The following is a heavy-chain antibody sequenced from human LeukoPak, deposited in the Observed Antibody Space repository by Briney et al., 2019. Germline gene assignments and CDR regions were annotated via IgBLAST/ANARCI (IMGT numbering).Heavy chain of an antibody. J-gene: IGHJ3*02. D-gene: IGHD1-7*01. V-gene: IGHV4-38-2*02. CDR2: IYHSGST. Sequence: SEALSLTCTVSGYSISSGYYWGWIRQPPGKGLEWIGSIYHSGSTYYNPPLKSRVTISVDTSKNQFSLKLSSVTAADTAVYYCARGGRYNWNYGDAFDIWGQGTMVTVSS. CDR1: GYSISSGYY. CDR3: ARGGRYNWNYGDAFDI.